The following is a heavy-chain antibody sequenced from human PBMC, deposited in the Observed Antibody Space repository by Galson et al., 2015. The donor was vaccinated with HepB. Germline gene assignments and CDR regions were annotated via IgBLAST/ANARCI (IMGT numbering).Heavy chain of an antibody. V-gene: IGHV3-15*01. CDR2: IKNKAHGETR. J-gene: IGHJ4*02. CDR1: GFVFSNAW. Sequence: SLRLSCAASGFVFSNAWMNWVRRAPGKGLEWVGRIKNKAHGETRDYAAPVKGRFTVSRDDSKNTLYLQMNSVTTEDTAMYYCATGEDGHSHWGQGTLVTVSS. D-gene: IGHD5-24*01. CDR3: ATGEDGHSH.